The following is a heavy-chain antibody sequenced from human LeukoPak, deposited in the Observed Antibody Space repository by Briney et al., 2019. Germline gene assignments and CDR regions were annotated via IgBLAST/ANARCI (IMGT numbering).Heavy chain of an antibody. Sequence: GGSLRLSCAASGFTFSSYAMSWVRQAPGKGLEWVSGVSGSGGSTYYADSVKGRLTISRDNSKNTLYLQMNSLRAEDTAVYYCARGGYCSGGSCYLSYYYMDVWGKGTTVTISS. D-gene: IGHD2-15*01. J-gene: IGHJ6*03. CDR1: GFTFSSYA. V-gene: IGHV3-23*01. CDR3: ARGGYCSGGSCYLSYYYMDV. CDR2: VSGSGGST.